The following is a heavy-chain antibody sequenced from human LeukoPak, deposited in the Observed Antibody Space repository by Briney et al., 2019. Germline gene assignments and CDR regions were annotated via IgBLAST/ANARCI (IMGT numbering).Heavy chain of an antibody. V-gene: IGHV4-59*01. CDR2: IYYSGRS. J-gene: IGHJ3*02. D-gene: IGHD1-26*01. CDR3: AREEGAEHDAFDI. Sequence: SETLSLTCTVSGGSISSYYWSWIRQPPGKGLEWIGYIYYSGRSNYNPSLKSRVTISVDTSKNQFSLKLSSVTAADTAVYYCAREEGAEHDAFDIWGQGTMVTVSS. CDR1: GGSISSYY.